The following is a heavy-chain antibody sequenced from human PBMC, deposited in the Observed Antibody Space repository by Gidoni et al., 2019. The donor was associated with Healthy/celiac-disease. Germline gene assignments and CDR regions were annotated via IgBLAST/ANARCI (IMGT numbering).Heavy chain of an antibody. CDR1: GFSFSSSA. Sequence: QVQLVESGGGVVQPGRSLRLSWAASGFSFSSSAMHWVRQAPGKGLEWVAVISYDGSNKYYAYSVKGRFTISRDNSKNTLYLQMNSLRAGDTAVYYCARGAPYYYDSSGYSGYFDYWGQGTLVTVSS. D-gene: IGHD3-22*01. J-gene: IGHJ4*02. CDR3: ARGAPYYYDSSGYSGYFDY. V-gene: IGHV3-30*16. CDR2: ISYDGSNK.